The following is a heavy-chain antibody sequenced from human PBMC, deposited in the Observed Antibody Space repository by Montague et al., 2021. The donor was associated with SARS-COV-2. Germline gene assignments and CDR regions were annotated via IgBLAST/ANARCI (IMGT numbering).Heavy chain of an antibody. CDR1: GGSISSNIYY. CDR3: ARRGRKLLPVPTNNGGFDI. Sequence: SETLSLTCTVSGGSISSNIYYWDWIRQPPGKGLEWIGGFYDSGTTXYXXXXKXRVTISVDTSKNHFSLKLTAVTAADTAVYYCARRGRKLLPVPTNNGGFDIGGQGTRVTVS. V-gene: IGHV4-39*02. D-gene: IGHD4-23*01. J-gene: IGHJ3*02. CDR2: FYDSGTT.